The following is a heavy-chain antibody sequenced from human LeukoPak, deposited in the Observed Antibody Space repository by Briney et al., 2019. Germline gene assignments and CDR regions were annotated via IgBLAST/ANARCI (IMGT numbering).Heavy chain of an antibody. V-gene: IGHV4-34*01. CDR1: GGSFSGYY. CDR2: INHSGST. CDR3: ARDKGQYGSGTRGFTWFDP. J-gene: IGHJ5*02. D-gene: IGHD3-10*01. Sequence: SETLSLTCAVYGGSFSGYYWSWIRQPPGKGLEWIGEINHSGSTNYDPSLKSRVTISVDTSKNQFSLMLNSVTAADTAVYYCARDKGQYGSGTRGFTWFDPWGQGTLVTVSS.